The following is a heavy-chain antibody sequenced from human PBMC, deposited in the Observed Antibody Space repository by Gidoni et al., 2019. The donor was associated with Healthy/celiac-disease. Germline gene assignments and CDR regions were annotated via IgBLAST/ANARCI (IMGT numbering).Heavy chain of an antibody. CDR2: IRYDGSNK. J-gene: IGHJ3*02. Sequence: QVQLVESGGGVVQPGGSLRLSCAASGFTFRSYGMHLVRQAPGKGLEWVAFIRYDGSNKYYADSVKGRFTISRDNSKNTLYLQMNSLRAEDTAVYYCVIPFIVVVTAIPVTDAFDIWGQGTMVTVSS. V-gene: IGHV3-30*02. CDR3: VIPFIVVVTAIPVTDAFDI. D-gene: IGHD2-21*02. CDR1: GFTFRSYG.